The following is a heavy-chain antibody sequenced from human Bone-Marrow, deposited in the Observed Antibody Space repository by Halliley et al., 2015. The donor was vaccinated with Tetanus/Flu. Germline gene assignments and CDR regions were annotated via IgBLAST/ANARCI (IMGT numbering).Heavy chain of an antibody. V-gene: IGHV4-31*02. D-gene: IGHD6-19*01. Sequence: KGLEWIGYIPYTGSAHYNPSLNSRATISIDTSNNQFSLKLSSVTAADTAVYYCAREVSGWFDHWGQGTLVTVSS. J-gene: IGHJ5*02. CDR2: IPYTGSA. CDR3: AREVSGWFDH.